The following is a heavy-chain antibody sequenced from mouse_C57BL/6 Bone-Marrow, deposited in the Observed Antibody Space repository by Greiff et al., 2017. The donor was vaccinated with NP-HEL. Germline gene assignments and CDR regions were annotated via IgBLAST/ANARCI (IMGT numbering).Heavy chain of an antibody. CDR1: GFTFSDYG. V-gene: IGHV5-15*01. CDR3: ARTGAYYYGSSLYYFDY. J-gene: IGHJ2*01. Sequence: EVQVVESGGGLVQPGGSLKLSCAASGFTFSDYGMAWVRQAPRKGPEWVAFISNLAYSIYYADTVTGRFTISRENAKNTLYLEMSSLRSEDTAMYYCARTGAYYYGSSLYYFDYWGQGTTLTVSS. D-gene: IGHD1-1*01. CDR2: ISNLAYSI.